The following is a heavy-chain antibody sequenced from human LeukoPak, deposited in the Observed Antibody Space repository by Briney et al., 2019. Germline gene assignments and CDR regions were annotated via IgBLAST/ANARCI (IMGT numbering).Heavy chain of an antibody. D-gene: IGHD1-14*01. V-gene: IGHV5-51*01. CDR1: GSSFTSYW. CDR3: ARLTLRASDAFDI. J-gene: IGHJ3*02. Sequence: GESLKISCKGSGSSFTSYWIGWVRQLPGKGLEWMGIIYPGDSDTRYSPSFQGQVTISADKSISTAYLQWSSLKASDTAMYYCARLTLRASDAFDIWGQGTMVTVSS. CDR2: IYPGDSDT.